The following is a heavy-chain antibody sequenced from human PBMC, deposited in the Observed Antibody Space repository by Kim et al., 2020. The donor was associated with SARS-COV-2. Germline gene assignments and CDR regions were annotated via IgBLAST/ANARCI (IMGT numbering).Heavy chain of an antibody. D-gene: IGHD3-9*01. Sequence: VKGRFTIARDNSKNSLYLQMNSLRTEDTALYYCAKDMGDPTGYTYGMDVWGQGTTVTVSS. V-gene: IGHV3-43*01. J-gene: IGHJ6*02. CDR3: AKDMGDPTGYTYGMDV.